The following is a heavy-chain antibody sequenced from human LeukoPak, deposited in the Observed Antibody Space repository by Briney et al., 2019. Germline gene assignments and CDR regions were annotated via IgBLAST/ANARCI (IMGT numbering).Heavy chain of an antibody. D-gene: IGHD4/OR15-4a*01. J-gene: IGHJ4*02. V-gene: IGHV3-23*01. CDR1: RFPFSSHA. CDR3: ANEEVPNDY. CDR2: ISISGDRT. Sequence: GGSLRLSCEVSRFPFSSHAMSWVRQAPGRGLEWVSGISISGDRTYYADSVQGRFTISRGNSKNTVFLHMDSLRVDDTAVYYCANEEVPNDYWGQGTLVTVSS.